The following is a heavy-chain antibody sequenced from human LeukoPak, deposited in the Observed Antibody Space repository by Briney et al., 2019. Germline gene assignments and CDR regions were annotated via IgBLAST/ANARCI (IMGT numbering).Heavy chain of an antibody. Sequence: SVKVSCKASGGTFSSYAICWVRQAPGQGLEWMGRIIPIFGTANYAQKFQGRVSITTYESTSTAYMELSRLRSEDTAVYYCAKGARPDYFDYWGQGTLVTVSS. D-gene: IGHD6-6*01. CDR2: IIPIFGTA. CDR1: GGTFSSYA. V-gene: IGHV1-69*05. CDR3: AKGARPDYFDY. J-gene: IGHJ4*02.